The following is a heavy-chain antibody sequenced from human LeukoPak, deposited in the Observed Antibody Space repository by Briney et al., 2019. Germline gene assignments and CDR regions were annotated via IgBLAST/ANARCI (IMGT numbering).Heavy chain of an antibody. V-gene: IGHV4-30-4*08. J-gene: IGHJ4*02. Sequence: PSETLSLTCTVSGGSISSGDYYWSWIRQPPGKGLEWIGYIYDSGSTYYNPSLKSRVTRSVDTSKNQFSLKLSSVTAADTAVYYCARSTMIGYFDYWGQGTLVTVSS. CDR3: ARSTMIGYFDY. CDR2: IYDSGST. CDR1: GGSISSGDYY. D-gene: IGHD3-22*01.